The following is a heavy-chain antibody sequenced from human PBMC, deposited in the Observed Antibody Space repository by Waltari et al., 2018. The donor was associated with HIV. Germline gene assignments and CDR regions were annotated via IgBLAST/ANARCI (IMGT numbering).Heavy chain of an antibody. CDR3: ASPDTTMVHGHYYFYHMDV. D-gene: IGHD5-18*01. V-gene: IGHV3-66*01. J-gene: IGHJ6*02. CDR1: GLTSPGTY. CDR2: IYTGGST. Sequence: EVQLVESGGGLVQRGGSPRLSCSASGLTSPGTYTNRARQAPGKGLEWCSIIYTGGSTYYAHSVKGRFTISRDNSKNTLHLQMNSLRAEDTAVYYCASPDTTMVHGHYYFYHMDVWGQGSLVVVS.